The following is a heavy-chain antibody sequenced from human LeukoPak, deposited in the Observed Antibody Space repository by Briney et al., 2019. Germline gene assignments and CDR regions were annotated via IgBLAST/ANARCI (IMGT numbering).Heavy chain of an antibody. Sequence: PSETLSLTCAVSGYSLSSGYYWGSIRPPPGKGLEWIGSIYHSGSTYYNPSLKGRVTISVDTSKSQFSLKLSSVTAADTAVYYCARSIEWLRAPMDVWGKGTTVTVSS. D-gene: IGHD3-3*01. J-gene: IGHJ6*03. V-gene: IGHV4-38-2*01. CDR1: GYSLSSGYY. CDR2: IYHSGST. CDR3: ARSIEWLRAPMDV.